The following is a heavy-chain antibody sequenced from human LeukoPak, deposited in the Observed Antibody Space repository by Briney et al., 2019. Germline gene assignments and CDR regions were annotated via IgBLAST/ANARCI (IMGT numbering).Heavy chain of an antibody. CDR3: ARGETYYDFWSGYYYYYYMDV. D-gene: IGHD3-3*01. J-gene: IGHJ6*03. CDR2: ISTSSIYI. CDR1: GFTFSSYS. Sequence: PGGSLRLSCSASGFTFSSYSMNWVRQAPGKGLEWVSSISTSSIYIYYADSVKGRFTISRDNAKNSLYLQMNSLRAEDTAVYYCARGETYYDFWSGYYYYYYMDVWGKGTTVTVSS. V-gene: IGHV3-21*01.